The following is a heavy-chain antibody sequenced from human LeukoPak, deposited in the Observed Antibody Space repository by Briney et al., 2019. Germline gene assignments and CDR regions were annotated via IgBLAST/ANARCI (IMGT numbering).Heavy chain of an antibody. J-gene: IGHJ4*02. CDR1: GFTFSSYG. Sequence: PGGSLRPSCAASGFTFSSYGMHWVRQAPGKGLEWVAFIRLDGSNKYYADSVKGRFTISRDNSKNTLYLQMNSLRGDDTAVYYCAKPHFDYWGQGTLVTVSS. CDR3: AKPHFDY. V-gene: IGHV3-30*02. CDR2: IRLDGSNK.